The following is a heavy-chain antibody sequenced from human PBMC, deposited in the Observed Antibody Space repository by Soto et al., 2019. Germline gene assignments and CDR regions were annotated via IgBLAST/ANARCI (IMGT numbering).Heavy chain of an antibody. D-gene: IGHD6-19*01. Sequence: PGGSLRLSCAASGFTFSSYAMSWVRQAPGKGLEWVSAISGSGGSTYYADSVKGRFTISRDNSKNTLYLQMNSLRAEDTAVYYCAKDPHIAVAGTVAYWGQGTLVTVS. CDR2: ISGSGGST. V-gene: IGHV3-23*01. CDR3: AKDPHIAVAGTVAY. CDR1: GFTFSSYA. J-gene: IGHJ4*02.